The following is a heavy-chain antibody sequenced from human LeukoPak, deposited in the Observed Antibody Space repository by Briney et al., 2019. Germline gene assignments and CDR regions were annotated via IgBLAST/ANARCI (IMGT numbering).Heavy chain of an antibody. CDR1: GGSFSGYY. Sequence: SETLSLTCAVYGGSFSGYYWSWIRQPPGKGLGWIGEINHSGSTNYNPSLKSRVTISVDTSKNQFSLKLSSVTAADTAVYYCAYCSSTSCYPRFDPWGQGTLVTVSS. CDR2: INHSGST. CDR3: AYCSSTSCYPRFDP. J-gene: IGHJ5*02. D-gene: IGHD2-2*01. V-gene: IGHV4-34*01.